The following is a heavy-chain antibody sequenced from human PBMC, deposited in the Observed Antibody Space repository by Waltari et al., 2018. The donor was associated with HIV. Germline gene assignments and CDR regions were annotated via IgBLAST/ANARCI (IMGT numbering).Heavy chain of an antibody. CDR3: ARVSSGGGGGNRYFDY. V-gene: IGHV4-59*01. CDR2: IYYIGST. J-gene: IGHJ4*02. CDR1: GGSISSYY. Sequence: QVQLQESGPGLVKPSETVSLTCPVSGGSISSYYWTWLRQPPGKGLVWIGYIYYIGSTNYNASLESRVTISVDTSKNQCSLKLSSVTAADTAVYYCARVSSGGGGGNRYFDYWGQGALVTVSS. D-gene: IGHD2-15*01.